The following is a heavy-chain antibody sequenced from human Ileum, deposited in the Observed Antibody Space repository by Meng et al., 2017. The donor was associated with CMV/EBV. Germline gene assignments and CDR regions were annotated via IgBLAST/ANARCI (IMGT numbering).Heavy chain of an antibody. Sequence: ASAKVSCKAAGYTFPSYGISWVRQAPGQGLEGLGWISAYNGNTNYAQKLQGRVTLTTDTSTSTAYMELRSLRSDDTAVYYCARRGVPAAINYFDYWGQGTLVTVSS. V-gene: IGHV1-18*01. J-gene: IGHJ4*02. CDR2: ISAYNGNT. CDR1: GYTFPSYG. D-gene: IGHD2-2*01. CDR3: ARRGVPAAINYFDY.